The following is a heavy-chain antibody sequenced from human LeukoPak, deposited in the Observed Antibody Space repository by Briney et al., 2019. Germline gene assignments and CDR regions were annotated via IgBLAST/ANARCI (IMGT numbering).Heavy chain of an antibody. CDR3: ARGGVYCSGGSCFDNWFDP. V-gene: IGHV4-61*01. CDR2: IYYSGST. D-gene: IGHD2-15*01. Sequence: PSETLSLTCTVSGGSASSGSYYWSWIRQPPGKGLEWIGYIYYSGSTNYNPSLKSRVTISVDTSKNQFSLKLSSVTAADTAVYYCARGGVYCSGGSCFDNWFDPWGQGTLVTVSS. J-gene: IGHJ5*02. CDR1: GGSASSGSYY.